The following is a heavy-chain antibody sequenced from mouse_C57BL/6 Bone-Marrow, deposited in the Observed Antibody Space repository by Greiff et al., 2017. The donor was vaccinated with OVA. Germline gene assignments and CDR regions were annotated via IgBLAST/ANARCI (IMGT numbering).Heavy chain of an antibody. J-gene: IGHJ4*01. Sequence: EVQLQQSGPELVKPGASVKISCKASGYTFTDYYMNWVKQSHGKSLEWIGDINPNNGGTSYNQKFKGKATLTVDKSSSTAYMELRSLTSEDSAVYYCATPAALYDGYPPYAMDYWGQGTSVTVSS. CDR1: GYTFTDYY. D-gene: IGHD2-3*01. CDR3: ATPAALYDGYPPYAMDY. CDR2: INPNNGGT. V-gene: IGHV1-26*01.